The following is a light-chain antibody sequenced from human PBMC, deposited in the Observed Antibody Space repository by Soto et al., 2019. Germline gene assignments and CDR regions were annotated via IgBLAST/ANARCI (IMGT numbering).Light chain of an antibody. Sequence: QSALTQPRSVSGSPGQSVTISCTGTSSDVCGYNYVSWYQQHPGKAPKLMIYDVSKRPSGVPDRFSGSKSGNTASLTISGLQAEDEADYSCCSYSGSYTLVFGGETKLTVL. V-gene: IGLV2-11*01. CDR1: SSDVCGYNY. J-gene: IGLJ2*01. CDR2: DVS. CDR3: CSYSGSYTLV.